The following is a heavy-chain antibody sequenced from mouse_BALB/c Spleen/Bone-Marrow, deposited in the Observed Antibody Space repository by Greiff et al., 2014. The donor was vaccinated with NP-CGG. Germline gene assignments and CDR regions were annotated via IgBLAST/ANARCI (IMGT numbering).Heavy chain of an antibody. D-gene: IGHD1-1*01. CDR3: ARGSYYYGSSSPWFAY. CDR2: IPPGSGTT. J-gene: IGHJ3*01. V-gene: IGHV1S41*01. CDR1: GYTFTSYW. Sequence: DLVKPGASVKLSCKASGYTFTSYWINWIKQRPGQGLEWIGRIPPGSGTTYYNEMFKGKATLTVDTSSTTAYIQLSSLSSEDSAVYVCARGSYYYGSSSPWFAYWGQGTLVTVSA.